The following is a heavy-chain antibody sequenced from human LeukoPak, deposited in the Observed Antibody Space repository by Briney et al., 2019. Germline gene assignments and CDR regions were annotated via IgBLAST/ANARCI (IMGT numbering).Heavy chain of an antibody. D-gene: IGHD2-21*02. CDR3: ARSGDSPRDFQH. Sequence: GRSLRLSCAASGFTFSSYAMHWVRQAPGKGLEWVAVISYDGSNKYYADSVKGRFTISRDNSKNTLYLQMNSLRAEDTAVYYCARSGDSPRDFQHWGQGTLVTVSS. V-gene: IGHV3-30*04. CDR2: ISYDGSNK. CDR1: GFTFSSYA. J-gene: IGHJ1*01.